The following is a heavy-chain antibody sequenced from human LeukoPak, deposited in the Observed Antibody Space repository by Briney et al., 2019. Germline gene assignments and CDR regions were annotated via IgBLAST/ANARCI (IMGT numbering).Heavy chain of an antibody. D-gene: IGHD3-10*01. CDR2: FDPEDGET. CDR3: ATDLWFGELTNPNDAFDI. CDR1: GYTLTELS. V-gene: IGHV1-24*01. J-gene: IGHJ3*02. Sequence: GASVKVSCKVSGYTLTELSMHWVRQAPGKGLEWMGGFDPEDGETICAQKFQGRVTMTEDTSTDTAYMELSSLRSEDTAVYYCATDLWFGELTNPNDAFDIWGQGTMVTVSS.